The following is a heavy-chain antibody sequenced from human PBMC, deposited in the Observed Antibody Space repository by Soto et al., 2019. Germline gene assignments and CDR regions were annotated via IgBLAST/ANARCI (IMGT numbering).Heavy chain of an antibody. CDR1: GFTFSSYG. CDR2: ISYDGSNK. CDR3: AKVRNYYYYMDV. V-gene: IGHV3-30*18. J-gene: IGHJ6*03. Sequence: PGGSLRLSCEASGFTFSSYGMHWVRQAPGKGLEWVAVISYDGSNKYYADSVKGRFTISRDNSKNTLYLQMNSLRAEDTAVYYCAKVRNYYYYMDVWGKGTTVTVSS.